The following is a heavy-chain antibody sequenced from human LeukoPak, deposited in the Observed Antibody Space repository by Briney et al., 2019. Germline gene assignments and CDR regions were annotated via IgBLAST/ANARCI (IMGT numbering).Heavy chain of an antibody. Sequence: GGALRLSCAASGFTFSSYGMHWVRQAPGKGLEWVAVIWYDGSKKYYVDSVKGRFTISRDNSKNTVYLQMNSVRGEDTAMYYCARAESKDWLDHWGQGTLVTVSS. CDR2: IWYDGSKK. J-gene: IGHJ5*02. V-gene: IGHV3-33*01. CDR3: ARAESKDWLDH. CDR1: GFTFSSYG.